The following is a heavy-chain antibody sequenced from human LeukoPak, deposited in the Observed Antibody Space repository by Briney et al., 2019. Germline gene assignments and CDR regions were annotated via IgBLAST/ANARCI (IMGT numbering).Heavy chain of an antibody. CDR1: GFPFGSEA. D-gene: IGHD3-10*01. CDR3: ARDTSLRITMVRGVIKDGMDV. Sequence: GGSLRLSCTVSGFPFGSEAMSWVRQAPGRGLEWVSSISPAGGTTYYADSVKGRFTISRDNAKNSLYLQMNSLRAEDTAVYYCARDTSLRITMVRGVIKDGMDVWGQGTTVTVSS. J-gene: IGHJ6*02. CDR2: ISPAGGTT. V-gene: IGHV3-23*01.